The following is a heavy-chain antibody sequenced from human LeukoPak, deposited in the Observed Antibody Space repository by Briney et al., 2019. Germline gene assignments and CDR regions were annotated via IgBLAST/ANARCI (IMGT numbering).Heavy chain of an antibody. CDR3: ARGGDIVVVPAATFDY. Sequence: SETLSLTCTVSAGSISSDYWSWIRQPPGKGLEWIGNINYSGSTNYNPSLKSRVTISVDPSKNQFSLKLSSVTAADTAVYYCARGGDIVVVPAATFDYWGQGTLVTVSS. J-gene: IGHJ4*02. D-gene: IGHD2-2*01. V-gene: IGHV4-59*08. CDR1: AGSISSDY. CDR2: INYSGST.